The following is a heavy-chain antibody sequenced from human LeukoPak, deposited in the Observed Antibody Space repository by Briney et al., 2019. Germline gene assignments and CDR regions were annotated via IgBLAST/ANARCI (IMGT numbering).Heavy chain of an antibody. CDR2: INHSGST. J-gene: IGHJ5*02. V-gene: IGHV4-34*01. CDR1: GGSFSGYY. Sequence: SETLSLTCAVYGGSFSGYYWSWIRQPPGKGLEWIGEINHSGSTNYNPSLKSRVTISVDTSKNQFSLKLSSVTAADTAVYYCAREVVARSNWFDPWGQGTLVTVSS. D-gene: IGHD3-22*01. CDR3: AREVVARSNWFDP.